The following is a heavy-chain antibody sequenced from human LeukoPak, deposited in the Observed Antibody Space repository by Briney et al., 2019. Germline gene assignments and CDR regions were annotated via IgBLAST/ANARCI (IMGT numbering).Heavy chain of an antibody. D-gene: IGHD2-2*01. J-gene: IGHJ5*02. V-gene: IGHV4-4*07. CDR1: GGSISSYY. Sequence: SETLSLTCTVSGGSISSYYWSWIRQPTGKGLEWIGRIYSGGSTDYIPSLKSRVSMSVDTSKNQFSLRLSSVTAADTAVYFCAREATPPLPAAMLSGFDPWGQGTLVTVSS. CDR3: AREATPPLPAAMLSGFDP. CDR2: IYSGGST.